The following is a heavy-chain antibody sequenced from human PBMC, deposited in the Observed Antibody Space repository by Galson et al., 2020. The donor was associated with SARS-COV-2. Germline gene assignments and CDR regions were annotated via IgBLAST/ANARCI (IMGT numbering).Heavy chain of an antibody. CDR2: ITGRGERT. Sequence: GESLKISCAASGFTFSTYGMSWVRQAPGGGLEWVSGITGRGERTYYVDSVKGRFTISRDNSMNTLFLQLNSLRAEDTAMYYCARGHASDGPDWFDPWGQGTLVTVSS. CDR3: ARGHASDGPDWFDP. J-gene: IGHJ5*01. V-gene: IGHV3-23*01. CDR1: GFTFSTYG. D-gene: IGHD2-2*01.